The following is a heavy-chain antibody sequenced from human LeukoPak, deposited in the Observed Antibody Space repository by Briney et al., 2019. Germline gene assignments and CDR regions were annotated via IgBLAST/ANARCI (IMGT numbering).Heavy chain of an antibody. CDR3: ARDSRRSWSFDY. CDR1: GSTVSSNY. J-gene: IGHJ4*02. V-gene: IGHV3-53*01. CDR2: IYSGGST. Sequence: GGSLRLSCAASGSTVSSNYMSWVRQAPGKGLEWVSVIYSGGSTYYADSVKGRFTISRDNSKNTLYLQMNSLRAEDTAVYYCARDSRRSWSFDYWGQGTLVTVSS. D-gene: IGHD6-13*01.